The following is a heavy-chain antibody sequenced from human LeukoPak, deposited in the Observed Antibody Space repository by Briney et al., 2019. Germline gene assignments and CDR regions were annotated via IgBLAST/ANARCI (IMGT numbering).Heavy chain of an antibody. CDR3: AGAPNRHFFDY. CDR2: IYYTGTT. CDR1: SGSITSYY. Sequence: SESLSLTCTVSSGSITSYYWSWIRQPPGKGLEYLGHIYYTGTTDYNPSLKSRVTMSVDTSKNQFSLRLISVTASDTAVYFCAGAPNRHFFDYWGHGTLVAVSS. V-gene: IGHV4-59*01. J-gene: IGHJ4*01.